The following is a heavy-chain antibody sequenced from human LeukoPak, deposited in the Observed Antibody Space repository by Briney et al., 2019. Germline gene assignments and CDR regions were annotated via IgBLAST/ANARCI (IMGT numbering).Heavy chain of an antibody. J-gene: IGHJ4*02. CDR1: GFTVSSNY. Sequence: GGSLRLSCAASGFTVSSNYMSWVRQAPGKGLEWVSVIYSGGSTYYADSVKGRFTISRDNSKNTLYLQMNSLRAEDTAVYYCARDYDILTGYLDYWGQGTLVTVSS. D-gene: IGHD3-9*01. CDR3: ARDYDILTGYLDY. CDR2: IYSGGST. V-gene: IGHV3-53*05.